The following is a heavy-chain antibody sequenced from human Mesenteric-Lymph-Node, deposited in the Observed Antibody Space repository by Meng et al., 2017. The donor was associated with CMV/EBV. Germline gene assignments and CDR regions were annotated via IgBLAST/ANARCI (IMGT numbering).Heavy chain of an antibody. J-gene: IGHJ3*02. CDR3: ARGELIVLVINAFDM. D-gene: IGHD3-22*01. Sequence: SETLSLTCTVSGGSVSSNYHYWGWIRQSPGKGLEWIGSVYHTGTTFYNPSLKSRVTVSMDTSKDQFSLKLSSVTAADTAVYYCARGELIVLVINAFDMWGQGTMVTVSS. V-gene: IGHV4-39*07. CDR2: VYHTGTT. CDR1: GGSVSSNYHY.